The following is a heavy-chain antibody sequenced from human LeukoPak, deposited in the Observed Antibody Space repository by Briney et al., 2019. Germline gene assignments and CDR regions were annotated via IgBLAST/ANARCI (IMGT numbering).Heavy chain of an antibody. Sequence: GGSLRLSCAASGFTFSSYWMHWVRQAPGKVLVWVSRINSDGSSTSYADSVKGRFTISRDNAKNTLYLQMNSLRAEDTAVYYCARESGYDSFDYWGQGTLVTVSS. CDR1: GFTFSSYW. D-gene: IGHD5-12*01. V-gene: IGHV3-74*01. J-gene: IGHJ4*02. CDR2: INSDGSST. CDR3: ARESGYDSFDY.